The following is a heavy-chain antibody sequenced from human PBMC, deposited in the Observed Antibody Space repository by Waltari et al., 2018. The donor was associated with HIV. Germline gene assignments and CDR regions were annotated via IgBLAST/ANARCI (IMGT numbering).Heavy chain of an antibody. Sequence: QEQLVQSGAEVKKPGASVKVSCKASGYTFTDYYMHWVRQAPGQGLAWMGWINPKSGGTNYAQKVQGRVTMTRDTSISTDYMELSSLRSDDTAVYYCALYCSGGNCFFDYWGQGTLVTVSS. CDR2: INPKSGGT. CDR3: ALYCSGGNCFFDY. D-gene: IGHD2-15*01. CDR1: GYTFTDYY. J-gene: IGHJ4*02. V-gene: IGHV1-2*02.